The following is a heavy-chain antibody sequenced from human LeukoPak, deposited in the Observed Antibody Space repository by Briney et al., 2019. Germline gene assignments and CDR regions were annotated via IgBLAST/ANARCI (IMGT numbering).Heavy chain of an antibody. CDR2: IKQDGSEK. J-gene: IGHJ4*02. CDR3: ARDAVYDSSGYYFWIIRSGWQLDY. V-gene: IGHV3-7*01. Sequence: PGGSLRLSCAASGFTFSSYWMSWVRQAPGKGLEWVANIKQDGSEKYYVDSVKGRFTISRDNAKNSLYLQMNSLRAEDTAVYYCARDAVYDSSGYYFWIIRSGWQLDYWGQGTLVTVSS. CDR1: GFTFSSYW. D-gene: IGHD3-22*01.